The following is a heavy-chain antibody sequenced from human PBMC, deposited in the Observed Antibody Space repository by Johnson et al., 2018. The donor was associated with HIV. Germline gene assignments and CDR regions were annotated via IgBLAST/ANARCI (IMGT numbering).Heavy chain of an antibody. CDR1: GFTVSSNY. V-gene: IGHV3-66*02. CDR3: AAPSRGGATFAAFDI. J-gene: IGHJ3*02. Sequence: VQLVESGGGLVQPGGSLRLSCAASGFTVSSNYMSWVRQAPGKGLEWVSVIYSGGSTYYADSVKGRFTISRDNSKNTLYLQMNSLRAEDTAVYYCAAPSRGGATFAAFDIWGQGTMVTVAS. D-gene: IGHD1-26*01. CDR2: IYSGGST.